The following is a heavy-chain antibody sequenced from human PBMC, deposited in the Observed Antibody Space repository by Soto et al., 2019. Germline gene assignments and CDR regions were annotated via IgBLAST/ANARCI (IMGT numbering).Heavy chain of an antibody. CDR2: ISSSSSYI. D-gene: IGHD2-21*02. J-gene: IGHJ6*02. CDR3: ARGGDSANYYGMDV. V-gene: IGHV3-21*01. CDR1: GFTFDDYA. Sequence: GGSLRLSCAASGFTFDDYAMHWVRQAPGKGLEWVSSISSSSSYIYYADSVKGRFTISRDNAKNSLYLQMNSLRAEDTAVYYCARGGDSANYYGMDVWGQGTTVTVSS.